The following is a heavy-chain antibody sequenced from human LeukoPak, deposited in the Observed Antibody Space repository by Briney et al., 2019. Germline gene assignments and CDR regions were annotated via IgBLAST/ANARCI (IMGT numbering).Heavy chain of an antibody. Sequence: ASVKVSCKASGYTFINYEINWVRQVTGQGLEWMGWMNPNSGNTGYAQKFQGRVTITRNTSISTAYMELSSLRSEDTAVYYCARAPREGYYDILTGYDWFDPWGQGTLVTVSS. CDR3: ARAPREGYYDILTGYDWFDP. V-gene: IGHV1-8*01. CDR1: GYTFINYE. CDR2: MNPNSGNT. J-gene: IGHJ5*02. D-gene: IGHD3-9*01.